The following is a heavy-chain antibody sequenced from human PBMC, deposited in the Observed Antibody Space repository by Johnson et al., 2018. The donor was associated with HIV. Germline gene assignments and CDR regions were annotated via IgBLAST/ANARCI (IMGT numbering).Heavy chain of an antibody. CDR3: AREGNYYDSSSHAFDI. J-gene: IGHJ3*02. CDR1: GFTFGDYV. V-gene: IGHV3-49*03. D-gene: IGHD3-22*01. CDR2: IRIKAYGGTT. Sequence: MQLVESGGGLVQPGRSLRLSCAASGFTFGDYVMSWFRQAPGKGLEWVGLIRIKAYGGTTEYAASVKGRFTISRDNSKNTLYLQMNSLRAEDTAVYYCAREGNYYDSSSHAFDIWGQGTMVTVSS.